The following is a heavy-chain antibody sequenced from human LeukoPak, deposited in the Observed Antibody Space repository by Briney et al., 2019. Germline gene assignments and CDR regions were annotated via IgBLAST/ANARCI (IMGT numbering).Heavy chain of an antibody. CDR3: ARIAAAGTAFDY. CDR1: GFTFSSYS. V-gene: IGHV3-48*01. J-gene: IGHJ4*02. D-gene: IGHD6-13*01. CDR2: ISSSSTI. Sequence: GGSLRLSCAASGFTFSSYSMNWVRQAPGKGLEWVSYISSSSTIYYADSVKGRFTISRDNAKNSLYLQMNSLRAEDTAVYYCARIAAAGTAFDYWGQGTLVTVSS.